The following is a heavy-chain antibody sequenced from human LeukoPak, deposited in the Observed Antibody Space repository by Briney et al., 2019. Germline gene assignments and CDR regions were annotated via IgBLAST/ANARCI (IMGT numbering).Heavy chain of an antibody. CDR1: GFTFSSYA. Sequence: GGSLRLSCAASGFTFSSYAMTWVRQAPGKGLEWVSAISGNGGGTYFADSVKGRFTISRDNSKNTLYLQMNSLRAEDTAVYYCAKDSCSSTSCYHYFDYWGQGTLVTVSS. V-gene: IGHV3-23*01. CDR3: AKDSCSSTSCYHYFDY. D-gene: IGHD2-2*01. J-gene: IGHJ4*02. CDR2: ISGNGGGT.